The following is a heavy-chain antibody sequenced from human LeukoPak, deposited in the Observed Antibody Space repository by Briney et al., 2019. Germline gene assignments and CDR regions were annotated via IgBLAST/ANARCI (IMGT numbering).Heavy chain of an antibody. CDR1: GFTFSSFW. D-gene: IGHD2-21*02. CDR3: ARSCGGDCYSDY. J-gene: IGHJ4*02. CDR2: IIQDGSEK. V-gene: IGHV3-7*04. Sequence: GGSLRLSCAASGFTFSSFWMSWVRQAPGKGLEWVAKIIQDGSEKYYVDSVKGRFTISRDNAKNSLYLQMNSLRAEDTAVYYCARSCGGDCYSDYWGQGTLVTVSS.